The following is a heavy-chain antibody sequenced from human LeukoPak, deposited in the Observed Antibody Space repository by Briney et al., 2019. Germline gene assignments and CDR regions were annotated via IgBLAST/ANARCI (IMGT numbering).Heavy chain of an antibody. V-gene: IGHV3-30-3*01. CDR1: GFTFSSYA. J-gene: IGHJ3*02. Sequence: GGSLRLSCAASGFTFSSYAMHWVRQAPGKGLEWVAVISYDGSNKYYADSVKGRFTISRDNSKNTLYLQMNSLRAEDTAVYYCARRSSDYDLWTGYRSEAFDIWGKGTMVTVFS. D-gene: IGHD3-3*01. CDR3: ARRSSDYDLWTGYRSEAFDI. CDR2: ISYDGSNK.